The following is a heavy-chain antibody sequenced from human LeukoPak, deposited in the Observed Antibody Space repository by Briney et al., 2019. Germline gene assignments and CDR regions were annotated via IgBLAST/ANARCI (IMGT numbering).Heavy chain of an antibody. V-gene: IGHV5-51*01. Sequence: GESLKISCKGSGYTFTSYWIGWVRQMPGKGLEWMGIIYPGDSDTRYSPSFQGQVTISADKSISTAYLQWSSLKASDTAMYYCARHKGIGDNSGSYSTFDYWGQGTLVTVSS. D-gene: IGHD3-10*01. CDR2: IYPGDSDT. CDR1: GYTFTSYW. J-gene: IGHJ4*02. CDR3: ARHKGIGDNSGSYSTFDY.